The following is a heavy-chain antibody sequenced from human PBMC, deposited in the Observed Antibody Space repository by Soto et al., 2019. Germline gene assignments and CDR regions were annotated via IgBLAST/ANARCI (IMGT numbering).Heavy chain of an antibody. V-gene: IGHV3-23*01. Sequence: EVQLLESGGGLVQPGGSLRLSCAASGFTFSSYAMSWVRQAPGKGLEWVSAISGSGGSTYYADSVKGRFTISRDNSKNTRYLQMNSLRAEDTAVYYCAKDLTYSSSSFDYWGQGTLVTVSS. J-gene: IGHJ4*02. D-gene: IGHD6-6*01. CDR3: AKDLTYSSSSFDY. CDR2: ISGSGGST. CDR1: GFTFSSYA.